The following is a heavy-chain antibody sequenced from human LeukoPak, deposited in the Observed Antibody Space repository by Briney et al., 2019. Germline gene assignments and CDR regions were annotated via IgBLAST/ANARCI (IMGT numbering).Heavy chain of an antibody. V-gene: IGHV3-74*01. D-gene: IGHD4-23*01. Sequence: GGSLRLSCAASGFTFSSYWMNWVRQAPGKGLVWVSRIASDGSSTTYADSVKGRFSISRDNAKNTLYMQMNSLRVEDTAVYYCARGWPHGNDYWGQGTLVTVSS. CDR2: IASDGSST. CDR3: ARGWPHGNDY. J-gene: IGHJ4*02. CDR1: GFTFSSYW.